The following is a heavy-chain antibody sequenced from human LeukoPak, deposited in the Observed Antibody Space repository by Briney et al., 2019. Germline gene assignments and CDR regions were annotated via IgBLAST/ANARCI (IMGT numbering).Heavy chain of an antibody. CDR1: GYSISSGYY. CDR2: IYHSGNT. Sequence: SETLSLTCTVSGYSISSGYYRGWIRQPPGKGLEWIGSIYHSGNTYYNPSLKSRVSISVDTSKNQFSLKLSSVTAADTAVYYCARDAFYCSSTSCPKVDYWGQGALVTVSS. D-gene: IGHD2-2*01. V-gene: IGHV4-38-2*02. CDR3: ARDAFYCSSTSCPKVDY. J-gene: IGHJ4*02.